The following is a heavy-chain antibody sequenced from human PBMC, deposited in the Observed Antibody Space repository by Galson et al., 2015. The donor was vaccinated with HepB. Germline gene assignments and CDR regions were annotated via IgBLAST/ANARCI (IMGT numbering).Heavy chain of an antibody. J-gene: IGHJ4*02. D-gene: IGHD2-15*01. CDR3: AREGRICSGGSCYDYILDY. CDR1: GFTFSSYA. V-gene: IGHV3-30-3*01. Sequence: SLRLSCAASGFTFSSYAMHWVRQAPGKGLEWVAVISYDGSNKYYADSVKGRFTISRDNSKNTLYLQMNSLRAEDTAVYYCAREGRICSGGSCYDYILDYWGQGTLVTVSS. CDR2: ISYDGSNK.